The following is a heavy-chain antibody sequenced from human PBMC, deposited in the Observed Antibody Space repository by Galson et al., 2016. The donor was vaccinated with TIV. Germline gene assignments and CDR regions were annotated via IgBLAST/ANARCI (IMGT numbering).Heavy chain of an antibody. CDR3: ARSRGFNALGYMDV. J-gene: IGHJ6*03. CDR2: IDSSGNYI. D-gene: IGHD3-16*01. CDR1: GFTFDRLP. Sequence: SLRLSCAASGFTFDRLPMHWVRQAPGEGLEWVSYIDSSGNYIYYGDSVRGRFIVPRDNARSTLFLQMNTLRAEDTAMYYCARSRGFNALGYMDVWGRGTAVTVS. V-gene: IGHV3-21*06.